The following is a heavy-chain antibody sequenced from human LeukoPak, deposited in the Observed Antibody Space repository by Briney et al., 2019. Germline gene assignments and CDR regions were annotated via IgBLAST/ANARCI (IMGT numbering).Heavy chain of an antibody. Sequence: SETLSLTCTVSGGSISSSSYYWGWIRQPPGKGLEWIGSIYYSGSTCYNPSLKSRVTISVDTSKNQFSLKLSSVTAADTAVYYCARQGGVVPAAIGYWGQGTLVTVSS. CDR1: GGSISSSSYY. V-gene: IGHV4-39*01. J-gene: IGHJ4*02. CDR2: IYYSGST. CDR3: ARQGGVVPAAIGY. D-gene: IGHD2-2*01.